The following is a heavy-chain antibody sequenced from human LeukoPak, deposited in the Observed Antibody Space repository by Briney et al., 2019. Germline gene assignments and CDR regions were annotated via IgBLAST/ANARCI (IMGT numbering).Heavy chain of an antibody. V-gene: IGHV3-30*02. Sequence: GGSLRLSCAASGFTFSYYGMHWVRQAPGKGLEWVAFIRYDGNDKFYAESVKGRFTISRDTSRNALYLQMNSLRPEDTAVYYCAKDLMRDRWFGESWGQGTLVTVSS. CDR3: AKDLMRDRWFGES. J-gene: IGHJ5*02. CDR2: IRYDGNDK. D-gene: IGHD3-10*01. CDR1: GFTFSYYG.